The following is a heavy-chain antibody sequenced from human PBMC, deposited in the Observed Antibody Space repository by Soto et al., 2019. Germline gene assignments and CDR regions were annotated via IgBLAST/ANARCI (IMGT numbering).Heavy chain of an antibody. V-gene: IGHV3-11*01. CDR2: ISSSGGTI. J-gene: IGHJ4*02. Sequence: GGSLRLSCGPSAFTFSDDYMSWIRHAPGTGLEWVSYISSSGGTIYYADSVKGRFTISRDNAKNSLFLQMNSLRADDTAVYYCARASSPRDPWLDYWGQGTLVTVSS. D-gene: IGHD5-18*01. CDR1: AFTFSDDY. CDR3: ARASSPRDPWLDY.